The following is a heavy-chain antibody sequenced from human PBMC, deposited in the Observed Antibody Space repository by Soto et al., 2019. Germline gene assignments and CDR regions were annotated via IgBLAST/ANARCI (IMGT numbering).Heavy chain of an antibody. CDR1: GGSISSYY. CDR3: ARIGFGGDYYYYYYMDV. D-gene: IGHD3-10*01. V-gene: IGHV4-59*01. CDR2: IYYSGST. J-gene: IGHJ6*03. Sequence: PSETLSLTCTVSGGSISSYYWSWIRQPPGKGLEWIGYIYYSGSTNYNPSLKSRVTISVDTSKNQFSLKLSSVTAADTAVYYCARIGFGGDYYYYYYMDVWGKGTTVTVSS.